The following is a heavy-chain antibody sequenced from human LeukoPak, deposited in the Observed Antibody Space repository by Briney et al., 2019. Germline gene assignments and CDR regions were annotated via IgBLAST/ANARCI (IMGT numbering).Heavy chain of an antibody. V-gene: IGHV1-69*04. CDR1: GGTFSSYA. D-gene: IGHD2-2*03. Sequence: ASVKVSCKASGGTFSSYAISWVRQAPGQGLEWMGRIIPIFGIANYAQKFQGRVTITADKSTSTAYMKLSSLRSEDTAVYYCARRAGVGYDWFDPWGQGTLVTVSS. J-gene: IGHJ5*02. CDR2: IIPIFGIA. CDR3: ARRAGVGYDWFDP.